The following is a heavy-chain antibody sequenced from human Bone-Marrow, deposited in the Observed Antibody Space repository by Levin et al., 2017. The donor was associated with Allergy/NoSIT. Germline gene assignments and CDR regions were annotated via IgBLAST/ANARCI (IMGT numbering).Heavy chain of an antibody. CDR1: GFSLTDYS. CDR2: ISTTGNYI. Sequence: GGSLRLSCSVVGFSLTDYSMNWVRQAPGKGLEWVSSISTTGNYIYYGDSVRGRFTISRDNAKNTLFLQMDSLTADDSAIYYCARAKFANPSPFDSWGQGTLVTVSS. CDR3: ARAKFANPSPFDS. V-gene: IGHV3-21*06. J-gene: IGHJ4*02.